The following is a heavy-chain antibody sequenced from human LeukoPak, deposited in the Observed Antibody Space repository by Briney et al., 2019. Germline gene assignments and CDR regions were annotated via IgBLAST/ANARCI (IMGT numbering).Heavy chain of an antibody. CDR1: GGSFSGYY. CDR2: INHGGST. Sequence: PSETLSLTSAVYGGSFSGYYWSWIPQPPGKGLEWMGKINHGGSTNYNPSLRRGAIISEDTSKNHISLKLSSVTAADTAVYYCASLRTLSRYSSSWYPAFFFDYWGQGTLVTVSS. D-gene: IGHD6-13*01. CDR3: ASLRTLSRYSSSWYPAFFFDY. V-gene: IGHV4-34*01. J-gene: IGHJ4*02.